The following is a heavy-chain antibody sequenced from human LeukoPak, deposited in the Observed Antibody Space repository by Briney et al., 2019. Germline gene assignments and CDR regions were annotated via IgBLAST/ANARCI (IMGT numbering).Heavy chain of an antibody. J-gene: IGHJ3*02. D-gene: IGHD2-15*01. CDR2: ISSSSSYI. CDR3: ARDGWPEDAFDI. V-gene: IGHV3-21*01. Sequence: GGSLRLSCAASGFSVSTSYMIWVRQAPGKGLEWVSSISSSSSYIYYADSVKGRFTISRDNAKNSLYLQMNSLRAEDTAVYYCARDGWPEDAFDIWGQGTMVTVSS. CDR1: GFSVSTSY.